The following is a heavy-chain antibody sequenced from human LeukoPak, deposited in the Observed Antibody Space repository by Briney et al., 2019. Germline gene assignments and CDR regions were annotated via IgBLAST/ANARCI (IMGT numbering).Heavy chain of an antibody. Sequence: PGGSLRLSCAASAFTFRTYGMHWVRQAPGKGLEWVAVISHDANNKNYADSVKGRFTISRDNSKNTLYLQMNSLRAEDTAVYYCAKDRHPARTDGYYFDYWGQGTLVTVSS. V-gene: IGHV3-30*18. D-gene: IGHD1-14*01. CDR3: AKDRHPARTDGYYFDY. CDR2: ISHDANNK. CDR1: AFTFRTYG. J-gene: IGHJ4*02.